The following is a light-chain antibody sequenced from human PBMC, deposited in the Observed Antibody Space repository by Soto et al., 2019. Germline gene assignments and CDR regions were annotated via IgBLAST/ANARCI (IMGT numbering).Light chain of an antibody. V-gene: IGKV1-5*03. CDR3: QQYNSYPLT. J-gene: IGKJ4*01. CDR2: KAS. CDR1: QSISSW. Sequence: IQMTQSPSTLSASVGDRVTITCRASQSISSWLAWYQQKPGKAPNLLIYKASSLESGVPSRFSGSGSGTEFTLTISSLQPDDFATNYCQQYNSYPLTFGGGTKVEIK.